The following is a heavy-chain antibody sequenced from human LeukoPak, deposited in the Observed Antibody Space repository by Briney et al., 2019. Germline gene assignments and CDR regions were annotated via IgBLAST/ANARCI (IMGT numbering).Heavy chain of an antibody. CDR3: ARQSISGSSLSYFDY. D-gene: IGHD3-22*01. V-gene: IGHV4-59*01. Sequence: SVTLSLTCTVSGGSISSYYWSWIRQPPGKGREWIGNIYDSGSTNYNPSLKSRVTISVDTSKKQCSLKLSSVTAADTAVYYCARQSISGSSLSYFDYWGQGTLVNVSS. CDR1: GGSISSYY. CDR2: IYDSGST. J-gene: IGHJ4*02.